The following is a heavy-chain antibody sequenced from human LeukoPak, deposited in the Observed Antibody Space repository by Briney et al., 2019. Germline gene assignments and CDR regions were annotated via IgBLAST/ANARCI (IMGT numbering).Heavy chain of an antibody. J-gene: IGHJ4*02. Sequence: GRSLRLSCAASGFTFSSYAMHWVRQAPGKGLEWVAVISYDGSNKYYADSVKGRFTISRDNSKNTLYLQMNSLRAEDTAVYYCARDWAISGSFYYFDYWGQGTLVTVSS. CDR1: GFTFSSYA. CDR3: ARDWAISGSFYYFDY. CDR2: ISYDGSNK. D-gene: IGHD1-26*01. V-gene: IGHV3-30*04.